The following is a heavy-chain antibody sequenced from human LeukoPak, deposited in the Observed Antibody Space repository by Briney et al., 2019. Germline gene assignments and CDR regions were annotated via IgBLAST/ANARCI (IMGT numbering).Heavy chain of an antibody. CDR2: FDPEDGET. CDR1: GYTFTGYY. V-gene: IGHV1-24*01. J-gene: IGHJ3*02. D-gene: IGHD6-13*01. Sequence: VASVKVSCKASGYTFTGYYMHWVRQAPGKGLEWMGGFDPEDGETIYAQKFQGRVTMTEDTSTDTAYLDLSSLRSEDTAVYYCATQSPGNTSSQWAFDIWGQGTMVTVSS. CDR3: ATQSPGNTSSQWAFDI.